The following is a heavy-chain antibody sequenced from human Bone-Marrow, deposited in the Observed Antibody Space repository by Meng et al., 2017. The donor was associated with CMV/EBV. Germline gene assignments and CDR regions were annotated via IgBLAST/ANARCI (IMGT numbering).Heavy chain of an antibody. CDR2: INPNSGGT. CDR3: VRKPRSTNLIDY. J-gene: IGHJ4*02. D-gene: IGHD1-1*01. CDR1: GYTFTSYG. V-gene: IGHV1-2*02. Sequence: ASVKVSCKASGYTFTSYGISWVRQAPGQGLEWMGWINPNSGGTNYAQKFQGRVTMTRDTSISTAYMELSRLRSDDTAVYYCVRKPRSTNLIDYWGQGTLVTVSS.